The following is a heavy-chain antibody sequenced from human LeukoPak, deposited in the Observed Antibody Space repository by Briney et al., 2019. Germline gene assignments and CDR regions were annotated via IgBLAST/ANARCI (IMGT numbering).Heavy chain of an antibody. CDR1: GYSFTSYW. CDR2: IYPGDSDT. Sequence: GESLKISCKGSGYSFTSYWIGWVRQMPGKGLEWMGIIYPGDSDTRYSPSFQGQVTNSADKSISTAYLQWSSLKASDTAMYYCARGRDGYNYDTYYFDYWGQGTLVTVSS. CDR3: ARGRDGYNYDTYYFDY. J-gene: IGHJ4*02. D-gene: IGHD5-24*01. V-gene: IGHV5-51*01.